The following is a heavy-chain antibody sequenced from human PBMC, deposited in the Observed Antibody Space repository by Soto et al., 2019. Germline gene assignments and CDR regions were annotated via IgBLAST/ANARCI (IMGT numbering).Heavy chain of an antibody. J-gene: IGHJ6*03. CDR1: GGSISSGGYY. V-gene: IGHV4-31*03. Sequence: SETLSLTCTVSGGSISSGGYYWSWIRQHPGKGLEGIGYIYYSGSTYYNPSLKSRVTISVDTSKNQFSLKLSSVTAADTAVYYCARITGSTGYYYDYMDVWGKGTTVTVSS. CDR2: IYYSGST. D-gene: IGHD1-7*01. CDR3: ARITGSTGYYYDYMDV.